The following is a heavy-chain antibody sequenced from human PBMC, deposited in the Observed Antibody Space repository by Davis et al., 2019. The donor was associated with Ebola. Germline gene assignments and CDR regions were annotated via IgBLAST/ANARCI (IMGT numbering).Heavy chain of an antibody. V-gene: IGHV4-59*01. CDR3: ARINGHYDFWSGYYLYRRFDP. CDR2: IYYSGST. J-gene: IGHJ5*02. Sequence: SETLSLTCTVSGGSISSYYWSWIRQPPGKGLEWIGYIYYSGSTNYNPSLKSRVTISVDTSKNQFSLKLSSVTAADTAVYYCARINGHYDFWSGYYLYRRFDPWGQGTPVTVSS. CDR1: GGSISSYY. D-gene: IGHD3-3*01.